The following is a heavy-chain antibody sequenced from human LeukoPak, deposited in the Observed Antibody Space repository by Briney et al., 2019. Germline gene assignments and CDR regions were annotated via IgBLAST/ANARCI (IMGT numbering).Heavy chain of an antibody. CDR3: ARGRYFDY. D-gene: IGHD3-16*02. V-gene: IGHV3-7*01. Sequence: GGCLRLSCAASRFTFSSYSMNWVRQAPGKGLEWVANIKQDGSEKYYVDSVKGRFTISRDNAKNSLYLQMNSLRAEDTAVYYCARGRYFDYWGQGTLVTVSS. J-gene: IGHJ4*02. CDR1: RFTFSSYS. CDR2: IKQDGSEK.